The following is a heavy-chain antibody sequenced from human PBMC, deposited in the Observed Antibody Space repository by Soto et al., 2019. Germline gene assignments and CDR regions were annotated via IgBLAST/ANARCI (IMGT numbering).Heavy chain of an antibody. Sequence: QLQLQESGPGLVKPSETLSLTCTVSGGSISSSSYYWGWIRQPPGKGLEWIGSIYYSGSTYYNPSLKSRVTLSVDTSKNQFSLKLSSVTAADTAVYYCERHGWFGDADAFDILGQGTMVTVSS. CDR1: GGSISSSSYY. J-gene: IGHJ3*02. V-gene: IGHV4-39*01. CDR3: ERHGWFGDADAFDI. D-gene: IGHD3-10*01. CDR2: IYYSGST.